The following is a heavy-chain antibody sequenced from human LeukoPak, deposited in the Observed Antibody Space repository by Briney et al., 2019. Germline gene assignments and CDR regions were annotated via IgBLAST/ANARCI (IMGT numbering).Heavy chain of an antibody. J-gene: IGHJ4*02. CDR3: ARDRGRTSGYDYFDY. Sequence: ASVTVSCKASGYTFTSYGISWVRQAPGQGLEWMGWISAYNGNTNYAQKLQGRVTMTTDTSTSTAYMELRSLRSDDTAVYYCARDRGRTSGYDYFDYWGQGTLVTVSS. D-gene: IGHD5-12*01. CDR1: GYTFTSYG. CDR2: ISAYNGNT. V-gene: IGHV1-18*01.